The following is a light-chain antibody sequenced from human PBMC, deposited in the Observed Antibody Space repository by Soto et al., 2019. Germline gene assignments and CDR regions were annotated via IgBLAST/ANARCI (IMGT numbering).Light chain of an antibody. CDR2: DAS. CDR3: RQYSVYWT. Sequence: DIQMTQSPSSLSASVGDRVTIICRASQSVSTRLAWYQQKPGKAPKVLIYDASSWAGGVPSRFTGSGSGTEFTLTINSLQPDDFATYYCRQYSVYWTFGQGTKVDNK. CDR1: QSVSTR. J-gene: IGKJ1*01. V-gene: IGKV1-5*02.